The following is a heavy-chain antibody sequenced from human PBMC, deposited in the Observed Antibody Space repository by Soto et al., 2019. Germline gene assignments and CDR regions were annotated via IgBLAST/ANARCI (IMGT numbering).Heavy chain of an antibody. V-gene: IGHV6-1*01. CDR2: TYYRSKWYN. D-gene: IGHD3-3*01. CDR3: ARERYWSVERQSDFWSGYGNFDY. J-gene: IGHJ4*02. CDR1: GDSVSSNSAA. Sequence: KQSQTLSLTCAISGDSVSSNSAAWNWIRQSPSRGLEWLGRTYYRSKWYNDYAVSVKSRITINPDTSKNQFSLQLNSVTPEDTAVYYCARERYWSVERQSDFWSGYGNFDYWGQGTLVTVSS.